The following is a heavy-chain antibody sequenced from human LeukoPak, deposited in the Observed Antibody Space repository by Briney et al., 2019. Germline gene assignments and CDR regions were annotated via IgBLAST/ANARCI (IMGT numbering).Heavy chain of an antibody. CDR1: GYTFTAYY. D-gene: IGHD1-1*01. Sequence: ASVKVSCKASGYTFTAYYIHWVRQAPGQGLEWLGWINPNTGGTNFAQRFQGRVTMTRDTSINTAYMELSSLRSDDTAMYYCAREGAPQLSSYLDHWGKGTLVTVSS. CDR3: AREGAPQLSSYLDH. V-gene: IGHV1-2*02. CDR2: INPNTGGT. J-gene: IGHJ4*02.